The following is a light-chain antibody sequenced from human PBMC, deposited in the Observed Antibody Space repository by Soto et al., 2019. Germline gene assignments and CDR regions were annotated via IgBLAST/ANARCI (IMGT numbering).Light chain of an antibody. Sequence: AIQMTQSPSSLSASVGDRVTITCRASQGIRNDLAWYQEKPGKAPKLLIYAASTLQSGVPSRFSGSGSGTEFSLTISSLQPEDFATYYCLQDYNYPRTFGQGTKVEIK. J-gene: IGKJ1*01. V-gene: IGKV1-6*01. CDR2: AAS. CDR1: QGIRND. CDR3: LQDYNYPRT.